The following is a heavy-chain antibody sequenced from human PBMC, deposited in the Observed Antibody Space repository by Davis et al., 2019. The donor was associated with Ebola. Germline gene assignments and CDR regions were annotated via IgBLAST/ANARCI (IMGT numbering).Heavy chain of an antibody. J-gene: IGHJ6*02. Sequence: GESLKISCAASGFTFSNAWMSWVRQAPGKGLEWVGRIKSKTDGGTTDYAAPVKGRFTISRDDSKNTLYLQMNSLKTEDTAVYYCTTASAMGSGSYWGYYYGMDVWGQGTTVTVSS. CDR3: TTASAMGSGSYWGYYYGMDV. V-gene: IGHV3-15*01. CDR2: IKSKTDGGTT. CDR1: GFTFSNAW. D-gene: IGHD3-10*01.